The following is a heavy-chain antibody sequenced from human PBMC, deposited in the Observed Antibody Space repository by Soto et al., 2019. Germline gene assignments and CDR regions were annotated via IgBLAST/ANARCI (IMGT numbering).Heavy chain of an antibody. J-gene: IGHJ4*02. Sequence: EVQLLESGGGLVQPEGSLRLSCAASGFTFSSYAMSWVRQAPGKGLEWVSAISGSGGSTYYADSVKGRFTISRDNSKNTLYLQMNSLRAEDTAVYYCAKAPGGYCSGGSCYDFDYWGQGTLVTVSS. CDR2: ISGSGGST. CDR1: GFTFSSYA. D-gene: IGHD2-15*01. CDR3: AKAPGGYCSGGSCYDFDY. V-gene: IGHV3-23*01.